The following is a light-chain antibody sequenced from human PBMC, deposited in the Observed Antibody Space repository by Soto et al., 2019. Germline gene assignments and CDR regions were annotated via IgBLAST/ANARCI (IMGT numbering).Light chain of an antibody. CDR2: WAS. J-gene: IGKJ1*01. Sequence: DIVMTQSPDSLAVSLGERATINCKSSQSVLYSPNNKNYLAWYQQKPGQAPKLLVYWASTRESGVPDRFSGCGCGTDFTLTISSLHAEDAAVYYCHPYHYAPQTFGQGTKVDIK. CDR3: HPYHYAPQT. CDR1: QSVLYSPNNKNY. V-gene: IGKV4-1*01.